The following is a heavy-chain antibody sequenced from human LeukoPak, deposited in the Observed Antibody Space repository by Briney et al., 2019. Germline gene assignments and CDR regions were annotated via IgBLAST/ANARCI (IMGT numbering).Heavy chain of an antibody. V-gene: IGHV4-34*01. J-gene: IGHJ3*02. CDR2: INHSGST. D-gene: IGHD4-23*01. Sequence: SETLSLTCAVYGGSFSGYYWSWIRQPPGKGLEWIGEINHSGSTNYNPSLKSRVTISVDTSKNQFSLKLSSVTAADTAVYYCARHMPTVVSHDAFDIWGQGTMVTVSS. CDR3: ARHMPTVVSHDAFDI. CDR1: GGSFSGYY.